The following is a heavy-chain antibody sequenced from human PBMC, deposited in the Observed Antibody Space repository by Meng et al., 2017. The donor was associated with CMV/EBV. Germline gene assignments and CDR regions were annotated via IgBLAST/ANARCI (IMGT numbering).Heavy chain of an antibody. CDR2: IIPILGIA. CDR3: ARLRVVPAATYDY. Sequence: SVKVSCKASGGTFSSYTISWVRQAPGQGLEWMGRIIPILGIANYAQKFQGRVTITADKSTSTAYMELSSLRSDDTAVYYCARLRVVPAATYDYWGQGTLVTVSS. V-gene: IGHV1-69*02. CDR1: GGTFSSYT. D-gene: IGHD2-2*01. J-gene: IGHJ4*02.